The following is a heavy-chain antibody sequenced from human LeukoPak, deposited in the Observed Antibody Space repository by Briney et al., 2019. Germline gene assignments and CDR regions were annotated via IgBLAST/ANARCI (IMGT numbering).Heavy chain of an antibody. CDR3: ARLNSSSWARNYYYYMDV. Sequence: SETLSLTCTVSGGSISSYYWSWIRQPPGKGLEWIGYIYTSRSTNYNPSLKSRVTISVDTSKNQFSLKLSSVTAADTAVYYCARLNSSSWARNYYYYMDVWGKGTTVTVSS. CDR2: IYTSRST. D-gene: IGHD6-13*01. J-gene: IGHJ6*03. CDR1: GGSISSYY. V-gene: IGHV4-4*09.